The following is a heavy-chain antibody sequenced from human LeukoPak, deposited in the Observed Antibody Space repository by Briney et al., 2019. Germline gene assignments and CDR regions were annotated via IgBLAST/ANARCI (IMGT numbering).Heavy chain of an antibody. CDR2: ISYDGSNK. CDR3: ARDLSSGWHEGMDV. CDR1: GFTFSSYA. Sequence: GRSLRLSCAASGFTFSSYAMHWVRQAPGKGLEWVAVISYDGSNKYYADSVKGRFTISRDKPKNTLYLQMNSLRAEDTAVYYCARDLSSGWHEGMDVWGQGTTVTVSS. D-gene: IGHD6-19*01. J-gene: IGHJ6*02. V-gene: IGHV3-30*04.